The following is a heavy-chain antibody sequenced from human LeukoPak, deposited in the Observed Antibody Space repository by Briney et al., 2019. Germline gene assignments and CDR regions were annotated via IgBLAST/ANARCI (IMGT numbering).Heavy chain of an antibody. CDR1: GGSISSGSYY. J-gene: IGHJ6*03. CDR3: ARASKLPPSGYYYMDV. Sequence: PSETLPLTCTVSGGSISSGSYYWSWIRQPAGKGLEWIGRIYTSGSTNYNPSLKSRVTISVDTSKNQFSLKLSSVTAADTAVYYCARASKLPPSGYYYMDVWGKGTTVTVSS. D-gene: IGHD1-7*01. CDR2: IYTSGST. V-gene: IGHV4-61*02.